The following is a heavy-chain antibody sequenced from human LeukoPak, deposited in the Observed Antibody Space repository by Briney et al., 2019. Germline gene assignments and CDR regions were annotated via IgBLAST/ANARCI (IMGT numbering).Heavy chain of an antibody. CDR2: IYPGDSDT. CDR3: ARPTQYYYDSSGYLTTGYFDY. D-gene: IGHD3-22*01. Sequence: GESLKISCKGSGYSFTSYWIGWVRQMPGKGLEWMGIIYPGDSDTRYSPSFQGQVTISADKSISTAYLQWSSLKASDTAMYHCARPTQYYYDSSGYLTTGYFDYWGQGTLVTVSS. V-gene: IGHV5-51*01. J-gene: IGHJ4*02. CDR1: GYSFTSYW.